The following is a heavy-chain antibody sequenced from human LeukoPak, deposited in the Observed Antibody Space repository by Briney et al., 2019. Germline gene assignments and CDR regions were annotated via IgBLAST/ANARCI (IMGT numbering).Heavy chain of an antibody. CDR1: GFTFSNYG. CDR3: ARANWKSTNDAFDI. Sequence: GGSLRLSCAASGFTFSNYGMSWVRQAPGKGLEWVSAISSSGGSTYYADSVKGRFTISRDNAKNSLYLQMNSLRAEDTAVYYCARANWKSTNDAFDIWGQGTMVTVSS. V-gene: IGHV3-23*01. J-gene: IGHJ3*02. CDR2: ISSSGGST. D-gene: IGHD1-1*01.